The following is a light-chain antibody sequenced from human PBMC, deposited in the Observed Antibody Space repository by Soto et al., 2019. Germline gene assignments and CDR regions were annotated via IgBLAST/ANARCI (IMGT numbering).Light chain of an antibody. J-gene: IGLJ1*01. CDR3: SSYTTSYTYV. CDR1: NSDVGAYNY. Sequence: QSALTQPASVSGSPGQSITISCTGTNSDVGAYNYVSWFQQYPGKAPKLMVYDVGNRPSGGSNRFSGSKSGNTASLTISGLQAEDEADYYCSSYTTSYTYVFGPGTKLTVL. CDR2: DVG. V-gene: IGLV2-14*03.